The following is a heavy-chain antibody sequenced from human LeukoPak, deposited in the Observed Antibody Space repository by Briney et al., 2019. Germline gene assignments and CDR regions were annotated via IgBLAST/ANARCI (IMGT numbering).Heavy chain of an antibody. CDR3: ARELVVPAAISSYDAFDI. D-gene: IGHD2-2*01. Sequence: GGSLRLSCVASGFTLRSYSMNWVRQAPGKGLEWVSYIGSTSGTIYYADSMKGRFTISRDNAKNSLYLQMNGLRAEDTAVYYCARELVVPAAISSYDAFDIWGQGTMVTVSS. CDR1: GFTLRSYS. J-gene: IGHJ3*02. CDR2: IGSTSGTI. V-gene: IGHV3-48*04.